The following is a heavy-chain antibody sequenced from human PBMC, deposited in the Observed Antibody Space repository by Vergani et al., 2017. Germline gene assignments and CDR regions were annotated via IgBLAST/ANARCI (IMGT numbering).Heavy chain of an antibody. D-gene: IGHD1-26*01. CDR2: IIPVLGKT. J-gene: IGHJ6*02. Sequence: VQLVQSGAEVKKPGASVKVSCKASGATFRSYTISWVRQVPGQGLEWMGRIIPVLGKTKYAQDFQGRLTINADTSTTTAYMELTSLRSQDTSVYYCAIYPRGYGGYPEDYYYGMDVWGQGTTVTVSS. V-gene: IGHV1-69*09. CDR1: GATFRSYT. CDR3: AIYPRGYGGYPEDYYYGMDV.